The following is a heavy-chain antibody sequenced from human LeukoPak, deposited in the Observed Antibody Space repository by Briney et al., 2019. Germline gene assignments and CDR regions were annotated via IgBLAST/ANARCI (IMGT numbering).Heavy chain of an antibody. CDR2: ISSSSSTI. V-gene: IGHV3-48*04. CDR1: GFTFSSYS. D-gene: IGHD3-22*01. Sequence: GGSLRLSCAASGFTFSSYSMNWVRQAPGKGLEWVAYISSSSSTIYYADSVKGRFTISRDNAKNSLYLQMNSLRAEDTAVYYCARGGPYYDSSGYYRIDYWGQGTLVTVSS. J-gene: IGHJ4*02. CDR3: ARGGPYYDSSGYYRIDY.